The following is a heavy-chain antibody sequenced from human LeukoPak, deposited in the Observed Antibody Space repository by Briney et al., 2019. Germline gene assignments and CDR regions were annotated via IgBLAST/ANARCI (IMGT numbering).Heavy chain of an antibody. CDR2: LTNTGDTT. J-gene: IGHJ4*02. CDR1: GFTFSNYA. D-gene: IGHD3-22*01. V-gene: IGHV3-23*01. Sequence: GGSLRLSCAASGFTFSNYAMSWVRQAPGKGLDWVSGLTNTGDTTYYADSVKGRFTISRDNSKNTLYLQMNSLRAEDTAVYYCAKLGIVVVTPPLEFDYWGQGTLVTVSS. CDR3: AKLGIVVVTPPLEFDY.